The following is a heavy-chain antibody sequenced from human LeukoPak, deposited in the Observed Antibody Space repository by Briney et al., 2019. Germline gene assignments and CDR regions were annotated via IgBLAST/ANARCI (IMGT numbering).Heavy chain of an antibody. V-gene: IGHV1-2*02. J-gene: IGHJ4*02. CDR1: GYTFTGYY. CDR3: ARDQIPYGSGSYYFDY. Sequence: ASVKVSCKASGYTFTGYYMHWVRQAPGQGLEWMGWINPNSGGTNYAQKFQGRVTMTRDTSISTAYTELSRLRSDDTAVYYCARDQIPYGSGSYYFDYWGQGTLVTVSS. D-gene: IGHD3-10*01. CDR2: INPNSGGT.